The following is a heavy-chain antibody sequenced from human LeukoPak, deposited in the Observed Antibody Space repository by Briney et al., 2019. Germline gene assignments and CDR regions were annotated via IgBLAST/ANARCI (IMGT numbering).Heavy chain of an antibody. CDR1: YW. V-gene: IGHV5-51*01. Sequence: YWSWIRQPPGKGLEWMGIIYPGDSDTRYSPSFQGQVTISADKSINTAYLQWSSLKASDTAMYYCGRRDTVMAVWGQGTLVTVSS. J-gene: IGHJ4*02. CDR3: GRRDTVMAV. CDR2: IYPGDSDT. D-gene: IGHD5-18*01.